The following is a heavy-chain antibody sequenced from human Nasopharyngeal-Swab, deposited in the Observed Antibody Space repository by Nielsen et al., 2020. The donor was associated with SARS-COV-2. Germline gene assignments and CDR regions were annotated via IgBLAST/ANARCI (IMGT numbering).Heavy chain of an antibody. CDR3: AKDRGFDISGSKGIDY. J-gene: IGHJ4*02. D-gene: IGHD3-22*01. CDR2: ISGSGGAT. CDR1: GFTFSNYA. V-gene: IGHV3-23*01. Sequence: GRSLRLSCAASGFTFSNYAISWVRQAQGKGLEWVSAISGSGGATYYPKSVKGRFTLSRDNSKKPLYLQMNTLRVEDTALYYCAKDRGFDISGSKGIDYWGRGILVTVSS.